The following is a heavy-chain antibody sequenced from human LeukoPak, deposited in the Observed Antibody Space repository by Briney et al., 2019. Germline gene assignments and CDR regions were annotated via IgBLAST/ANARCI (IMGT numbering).Heavy chain of an antibody. CDR1: GGSFSGYY. J-gene: IGHJ4*02. CDR3: ARHGGSWTFDS. V-gene: IGHV4-59*08. CDR2: IDYSGTT. D-gene: IGHD6-13*01. Sequence: SETLSLTCAVYGGSFSGYYWSWIRQPPGKGLEWIGFIDYSGTTNYNPSLNSRVTISVDTSKNQFFLRLTSVTATDAAVYYCARHGGSWTFDSWGRGTLVTVSS.